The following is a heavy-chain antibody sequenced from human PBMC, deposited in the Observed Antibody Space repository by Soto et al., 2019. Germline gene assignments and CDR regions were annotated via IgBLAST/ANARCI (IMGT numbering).Heavy chain of an antibody. Sequence: EVQLVESGGGLVQPGGSLKLSCAASGFTFSGSAVHWVRQASGKGLEWVGRIRSKANNYETAYAASVQGRFTIFRDDLKNTAYLQMNSLKTEDTAVYYCTNPQVYYGMDVWGQGTTVTVSS. CDR1: GFTFSGSA. CDR3: TNPQVYYGMDV. J-gene: IGHJ6*02. CDR2: IRSKANNYET. V-gene: IGHV3-73*02.